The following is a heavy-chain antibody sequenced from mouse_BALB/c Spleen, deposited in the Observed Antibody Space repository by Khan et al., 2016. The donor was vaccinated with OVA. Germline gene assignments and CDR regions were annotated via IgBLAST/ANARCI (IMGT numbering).Heavy chain of an antibody. D-gene: IGHD1-1*01. CDR1: GFTFSTYG. V-gene: IGHV5-6*01. CDR3: ARHLAGSFAY. J-gene: IGHJ3*01. CDR2: INSDGYYT. Sequence: EVELVESGGDLVKPGGSLRLSCAASGFTFSTYGMSWVRQFPDKRLEWVATINSDGYYTYYPDTVKGRFTISRNNAENTLYLQMSSLKSEDTAIYCWARHLAGSFAYWGQGTLVTVSA.